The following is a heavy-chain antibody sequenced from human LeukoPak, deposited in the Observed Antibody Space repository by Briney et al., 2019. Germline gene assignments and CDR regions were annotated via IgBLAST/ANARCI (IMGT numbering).Heavy chain of an antibody. Sequence: GGSLRLSCAASGVTLSSYAMSWARQAPGKGLEWVSTITKSGDSTYYVDSVKGRFTISRDNSKNTLYLQMNSLRAEDTAKYYCTKDYCGKFCSAVWGQGTTVAVSS. J-gene: IGHJ6*02. D-gene: IGHD3-9*01. CDR2: ITKSGDST. CDR1: GVTLSSYA. CDR3: TKDYCGKFCSAV. V-gene: IGHV3-23*01.